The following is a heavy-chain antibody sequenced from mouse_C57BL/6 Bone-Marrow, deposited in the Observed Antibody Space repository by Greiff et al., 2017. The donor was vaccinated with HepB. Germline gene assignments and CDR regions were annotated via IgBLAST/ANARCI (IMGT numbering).Heavy chain of an antibody. D-gene: IGHD3-3*01. Sequence: EVQVVESGGGLVKPGGSLKLSCAASGFTFSSYAMSWVRQTPEKRLEWVATISDGGSYTYYPDNVKGRFTISRDNAKNNLYLQMSHLKSEDTAMYYCARGGLGRDNYYAMDYWGQGTSVTVSS. CDR3: ARGGLGRDNYYAMDY. J-gene: IGHJ4*01. CDR2: ISDGGSYT. V-gene: IGHV5-4*01. CDR1: GFTFSSYA.